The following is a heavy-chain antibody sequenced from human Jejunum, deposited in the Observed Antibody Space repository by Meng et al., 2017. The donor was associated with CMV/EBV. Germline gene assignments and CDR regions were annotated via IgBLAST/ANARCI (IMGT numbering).Heavy chain of an antibody. V-gene: IGHV3-30*02. CDR3: AKSYNYAMDV. D-gene: IGHD2-2*01. J-gene: IGHJ6*02. Sequence: SCAASGFTFSSNGMHWVRQAPGRGLEWVAFISYDRRSDSYADSVRGRFTISRDTSKYTLYLQMNSLRTEDTAVYHCAKSYNYAMDVWGQGTTVTVSS. CDR1: GFTFSSNG. CDR2: ISYDRRSD.